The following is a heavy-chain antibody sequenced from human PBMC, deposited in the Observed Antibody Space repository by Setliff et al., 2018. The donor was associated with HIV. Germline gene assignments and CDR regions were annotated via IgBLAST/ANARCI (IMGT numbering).Heavy chain of an antibody. V-gene: IGHV1-2*06. CDR1: GYTFTDYY. CDR3: ARGEGGSGFQQYYYMDV. Sequence: ASVKVSCKATGYTFTDYYMHWVRQAPGQGLEWMGRINPNIGGTQYGQRFQGRVTMTRDASSSTAYMELNGLRSDDTAVYFCARGEGGSGFQQYYYMDVWGQGKLVTVSS. J-gene: IGHJ6*03. CDR2: INPNIGGT. D-gene: IGHD1-26*01.